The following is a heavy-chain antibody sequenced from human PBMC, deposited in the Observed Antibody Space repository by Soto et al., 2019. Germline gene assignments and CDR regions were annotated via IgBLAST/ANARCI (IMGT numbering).Heavy chain of an antibody. CDR1: GYTFTADG. CDR2: ISVDNGSA. V-gene: IGHV1-18*01. CDR3: ASRDSTSSDY. D-gene: IGHD6-13*01. Sequence: SVKVSCKTSGYTFTADGINWVRQAPGQGLEWMGWISVDNGSADYAQKFQGRVTLTTDTSTSRGYMELRSLTSNNTALYYCASRDSTSSDYWGQGTQVTVSS. J-gene: IGHJ4*02.